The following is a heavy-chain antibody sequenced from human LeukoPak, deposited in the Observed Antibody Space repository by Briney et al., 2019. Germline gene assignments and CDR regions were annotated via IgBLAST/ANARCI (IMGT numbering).Heavy chain of an antibody. CDR2: IIPIFGTA. V-gene: IGHV1-69*05. CDR3: ARTYSSSYPRYYYYMDV. J-gene: IGHJ6*03. D-gene: IGHD6-6*01. Sequence: GASVKVSCKASGGTFSSYAISWLRQAPGQGLERMGGIIPIFGTANYAQKFQGRVTITTDESTSTAYMELSSLRSEDTAVYYCARTYSSSYPRYYYYMDVWGKGTTVTVSS. CDR1: GGTFSSYA.